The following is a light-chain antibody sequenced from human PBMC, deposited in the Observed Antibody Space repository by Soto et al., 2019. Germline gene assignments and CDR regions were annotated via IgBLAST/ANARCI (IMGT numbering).Light chain of an antibody. V-gene: IGLV1-47*01. CDR1: SSNIGSNY. CDR3: TAWDDSLSGHWV. Sequence: QSVLTQSPSASGTPGQRVTISCSGSSSNIGSNYVYWYQQVPGTAPKLLIYRDNQRPSGVPDRFSGSKSGTSASLAISGLRSEDEADYYCTAWDDSLSGHWVFGGGTKLTVL. J-gene: IGLJ3*02. CDR2: RDN.